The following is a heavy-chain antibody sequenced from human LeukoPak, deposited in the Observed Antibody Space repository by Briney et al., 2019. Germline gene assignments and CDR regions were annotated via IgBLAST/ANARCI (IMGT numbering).Heavy chain of an antibody. V-gene: IGHV3-23*01. CDR1: GFTFSSYA. CDR2: ISGSGGST. Sequence: GGSLRLSCAASGFTFSSYAMTWVRQAPGKGLEWVSAISGSGGSTYYADSVKGWFTVSRDNSKNTLYLQMNSLRAEDTAVYYCASRSGSYPFDYWGQGTLVTVSS. J-gene: IGHJ4*02. D-gene: IGHD3-10*01. CDR3: ASRSGSYPFDY.